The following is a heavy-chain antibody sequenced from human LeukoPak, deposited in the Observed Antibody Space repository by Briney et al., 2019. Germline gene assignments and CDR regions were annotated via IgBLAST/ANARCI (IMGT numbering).Heavy chain of an antibody. CDR2: ISPSGDWT. J-gene: IGHJ3*01. CDR1: GSTFNNHP. CDR3: ARAFRPASDPHDFYDF. V-gene: IGHV3-64*02. D-gene: IGHD3/OR15-3a*01. Sequence: PGGSLRLSCAASGSTFNNHPMHWVRQASGKRLEYVSAISPSGDWTWYADSVKGRFTISRDNSKNTMYLQMGSLRPEDMGVYYCARAFRPASDPHDFYDFWGRGTTVTVSS.